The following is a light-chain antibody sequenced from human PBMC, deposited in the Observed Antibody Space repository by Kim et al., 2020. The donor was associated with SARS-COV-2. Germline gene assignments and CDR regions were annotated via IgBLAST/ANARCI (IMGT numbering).Light chain of an antibody. J-gene: IGKJ1*01. CDR3: QKYNGAPWT. Sequence: AYIGDRVTITCRASQAITKYLAWYQQKPGKAPKLLISAASTLQSGVPSRFSGSGSGTDFTLTISSLQPEDVATYYCQKYNGAPWTFGQGTKVDIK. CDR1: QAITKY. CDR2: AAS. V-gene: IGKV1-27*01.